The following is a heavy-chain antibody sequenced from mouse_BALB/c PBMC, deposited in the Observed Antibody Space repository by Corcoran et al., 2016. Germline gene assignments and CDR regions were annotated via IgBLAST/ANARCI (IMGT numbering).Heavy chain of an antibody. D-gene: IGHD2-4*01. CDR2: IDPANGNT. V-gene: IGHV14-3*02. J-gene: IGHJ3*01. CDR3: ASPMITTAY. Sequence: EVQLQQSGAELVKPGASVKLSCTASGFNIKDTYMHWVKQRPEQGLEWIGRIDPANGNTKYDPKFQGKATITADTSSNTAYLQLSSLTSEDTAVYYCASPMITTAYWGQGTLVAFSA. CDR1: GFNIKDTY.